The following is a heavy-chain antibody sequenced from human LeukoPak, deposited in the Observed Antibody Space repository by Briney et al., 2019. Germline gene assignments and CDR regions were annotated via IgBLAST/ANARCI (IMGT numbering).Heavy chain of an antibody. CDR1: GFTFSKYA. V-gene: IGHV3-23*01. J-gene: IGHJ3*02. D-gene: IGHD3-10*01. Sequence: GGSLRLSCAASGFTFSKYAMSWVRQAPGKGLEWVSGISGSGDNTYYADSVKGRFTISRDNSKNTLHLQMNSLRAEDTAAYYCAKGTNFYGSGIYYNDVFDIWGQGTMVTVSS. CDR3: AKGTNFYGSGIYYNDVFDI. CDR2: ISGSGDNT.